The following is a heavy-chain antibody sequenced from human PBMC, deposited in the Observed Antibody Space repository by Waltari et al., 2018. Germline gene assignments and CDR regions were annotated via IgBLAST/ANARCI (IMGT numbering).Heavy chain of an antibody. Sequence: QVQLVESGGGVVQPGRSLRLSCAASGFTFSSYGMHWLRQAPGKGLEWVAVIWYDGSNKYYADSVKGRFTISRDNSKNTLYLQMNSLRAEDTAVYYCAKMIVGLGAFDIWGQGTMVTVSS. CDR3: AKMIVGLGAFDI. J-gene: IGHJ3*02. CDR1: GFTFSSYG. CDR2: IWYDGSNK. V-gene: IGHV3-33*06. D-gene: IGHD3-22*01.